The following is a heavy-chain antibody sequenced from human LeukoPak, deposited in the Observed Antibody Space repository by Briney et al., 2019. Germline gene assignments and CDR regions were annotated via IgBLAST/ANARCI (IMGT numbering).Heavy chain of an antibody. CDR3: ARDRWQQPVQVAFDI. CDR2: MNEDGSGR. D-gene: IGHD6-13*01. CDR1: GFTFTRAW. Sequence: GGSLRLSCAASGFTFTRAWMSWLRQTPEKGLEWVAHMNEDGSGRFYVDSAKGRFTISRDDTQKAAYLQMNSLRAEDTAVYYCARDRWQQPVQVAFDIWGQGTMVTVSS. J-gene: IGHJ3*02. V-gene: IGHV3-7*01.